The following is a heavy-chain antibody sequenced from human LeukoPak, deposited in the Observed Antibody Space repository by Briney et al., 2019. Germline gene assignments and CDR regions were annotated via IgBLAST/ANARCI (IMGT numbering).Heavy chain of an antibody. V-gene: IGHV1-2*02. CDR1: GYTFTDYY. CDR2: INPNSGGT. J-gene: IGHJ4*02. D-gene: IGHD6-19*01. Sequence: ASVKVSCKASGYTFTDYYMHWVRQAPGQGLERMGWINPNSGGTDYAQKFQGRVTMTRDTSISTAYMELSSLRSDDTAVYYCARDSHSSGWFLPDYWGQGTLVTVSS. CDR3: ARDSHSSGWFLPDY.